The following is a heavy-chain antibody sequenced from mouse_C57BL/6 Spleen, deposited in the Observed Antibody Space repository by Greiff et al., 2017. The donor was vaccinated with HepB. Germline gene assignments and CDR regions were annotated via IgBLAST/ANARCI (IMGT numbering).Heavy chain of an antibody. D-gene: IGHD2-4*01. V-gene: IGHV1-15*01. CDR2: IDPETGGT. CDR3: TREGYDYAY. Sequence: VQLQESGAELVRPGASVTLSCKASGYTFTDYEMHWVKQTPVHGLEWIGAIDPETGGTAYNQKFKGKAILTADKSSSTAYMELRSLTSEDSAVYYCTREGYDYAYWGQGTSVTVSS. J-gene: IGHJ4*01. CDR1: GYTFTDYE.